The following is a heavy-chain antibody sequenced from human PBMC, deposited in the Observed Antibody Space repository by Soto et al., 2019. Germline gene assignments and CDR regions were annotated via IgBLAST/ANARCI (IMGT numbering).Heavy chain of an antibody. CDR3: GRVVLGATPPTEPDS. CDR1: GDSIHNSHSF. Sequence: PSETLSLTCTVSGDSIHNSHSFWAWIRQPPGKGLQFIASVYHNGGAHYNSSLKSRVTISVDTANNQASLRMRSRTAADTAFYYCGRVVLGATPPTEPDSWCQALLVTLSS. D-gene: IGHD2-15*01. CDR2: VYHNGGA. V-gene: IGHV4-39*01. J-gene: IGHJ5*01.